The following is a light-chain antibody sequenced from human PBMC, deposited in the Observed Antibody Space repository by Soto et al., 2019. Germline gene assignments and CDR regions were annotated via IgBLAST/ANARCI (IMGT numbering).Light chain of an antibody. J-gene: IGKJ5*01. CDR1: QSVRDN. V-gene: IGKV3-11*01. CDR2: GAS. CDR3: QQRSNWPPIT. Sequence: EIVFTQSPATLSLSPGEIASLSCRASQSVRDNLAWYQQKPVHAPRLLIYGASSRATGIPDRFSGSGSGTDFTLTISSLEPEDFAVYYCQQRSNWPPITLGQGTRLEI.